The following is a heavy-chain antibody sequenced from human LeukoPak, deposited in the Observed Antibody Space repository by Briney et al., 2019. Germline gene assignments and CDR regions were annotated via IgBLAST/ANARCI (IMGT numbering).Heavy chain of an antibody. V-gene: IGHV1-46*02. Sequence: GASVKVSCKTSGYSFNSYYIHWVRQAPGQGLEWMGIIYPGGGSTSYAQKLQGRITMTRDMSASTVYMELSRLRSDDTAVYYCARDYDSSGYYYVLDQNNWFDPWGQGTLVTVSS. CDR1: GYSFNSYY. CDR3: ARDYDSSGYYYVLDQNNWFDP. J-gene: IGHJ5*02. CDR2: IYPGGGST. D-gene: IGHD3-22*01.